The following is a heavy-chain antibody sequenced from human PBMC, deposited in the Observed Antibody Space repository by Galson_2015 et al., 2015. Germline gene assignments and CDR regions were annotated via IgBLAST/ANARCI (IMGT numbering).Heavy chain of an antibody. V-gene: IGHV1-18*01. J-gene: IGHJ6*02. CDR2: ISAYNGNT. Sequence: TFTSYGISWVRQAPGRGLEWMGWISAYNGNTNYAQKLQGRVTMTTDTSTSTAYMELGSLRSDDTAVYYCARDASIAAAGTVDYYYGMDVWGQGTTVTVSS. CDR1: TFTSYG. D-gene: IGHD6-13*01. CDR3: ARDASIAAAGTVDYYYGMDV.